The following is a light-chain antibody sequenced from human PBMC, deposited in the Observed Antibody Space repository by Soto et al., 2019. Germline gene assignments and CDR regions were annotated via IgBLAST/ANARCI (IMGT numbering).Light chain of an antibody. Sequence: QSALTQPPSASGTPGQRVTISCSGSSSNIGSNYVYWYQQHPGTAPKLLIYRNNQRPSGVPDRFSGSKSGTSASLAISGLRSEDEADYYCAAWDDSLSGLYVFGTGTKVTVL. J-gene: IGLJ1*01. CDR2: RNN. CDR3: AAWDDSLSGLYV. CDR1: SSNIGSNY. V-gene: IGLV1-47*01.